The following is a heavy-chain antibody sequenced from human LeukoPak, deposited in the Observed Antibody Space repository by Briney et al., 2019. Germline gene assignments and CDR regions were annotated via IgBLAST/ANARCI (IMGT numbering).Heavy chain of an antibody. J-gene: IGHJ6*02. V-gene: IGHV3-15*01. Sequence: PGGSLRLSCAASGFTFSNAWMSWVRQALGKGLEWVGRIKSKTDGGTTDYAAPVKGRFTISRDDSKNTLYLQMNSLKTEDTAVYYCTTDYGDYGMDVWGQGTTVTVSS. CDR2: IKSKTDGGTT. CDR1: GFTFSNAW. D-gene: IGHD4-17*01. CDR3: TTDYGDYGMDV.